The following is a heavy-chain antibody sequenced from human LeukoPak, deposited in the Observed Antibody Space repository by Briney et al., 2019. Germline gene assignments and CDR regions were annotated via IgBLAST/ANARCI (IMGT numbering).Heavy chain of an antibody. Sequence: GASVKVSCKASGGTFSSYAISWVRQAPGQGLEWMGGIIPIFGTANYAQKFQGRVTITADESTSTAYMELSSLRSEDTAVYYCARDVPRDSSSSGGFDYWGQGTLVTVSS. J-gene: IGHJ4*02. CDR3: ARDVPRDSSSSGGFDY. D-gene: IGHD6-6*01. V-gene: IGHV1-69*13. CDR2: IIPIFGTA. CDR1: GGTFSSYA.